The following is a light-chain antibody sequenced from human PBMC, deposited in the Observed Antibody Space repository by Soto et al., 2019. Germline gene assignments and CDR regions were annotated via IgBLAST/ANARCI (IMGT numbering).Light chain of an antibody. V-gene: IGLV2-14*01. Sequence: QSALTQPASVSGSPGQSITISCTGTSSDVGGYNYVSWYQQHPGKAPKLMIYDVSNRPSGVSNRFSGSKSGNTASLTISGLQAEDEADYYCSSYRSSSIVFGTGTKLTVL. CDR1: SSDVGGYNY. CDR3: SSYRSSSIV. J-gene: IGLJ1*01. CDR2: DVS.